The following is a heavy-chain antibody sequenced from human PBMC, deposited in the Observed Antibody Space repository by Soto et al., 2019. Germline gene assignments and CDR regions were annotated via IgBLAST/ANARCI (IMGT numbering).Heavy chain of an antibody. J-gene: IGHJ4*02. CDR3: ARALDIVATIGPSPSRYYFDY. Sequence: ASVKVSCKASGYTFTSYYMHWVRQAPGQGLEWKGIINPCGGSTSYAQKFQGRVTMTRDTSTSTVYMELSSLRSEDTAVYYCARALDIVATIGPSPSRYYFDYWGQGTLVTVSS. CDR1: GYTFTSYY. CDR2: INPCGGST. V-gene: IGHV1-46*03. D-gene: IGHD5-12*01.